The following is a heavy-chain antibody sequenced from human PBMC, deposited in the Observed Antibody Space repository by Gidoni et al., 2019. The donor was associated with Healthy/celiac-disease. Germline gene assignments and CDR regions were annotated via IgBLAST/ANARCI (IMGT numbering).Heavy chain of an antibody. Sequence: QVQLVESGGGVVQPGRSLSLSCAASGFTFSSYGMHWVRQAPGKGLEWVAVIWYDGSNKYYADSVKGRFTISRDNSKNTLYLQMNSLRAEDTAVYYCARDRAPPWYFDLWGRGTLVTFSS. CDR2: IWYDGSNK. CDR1: GFTFSSYG. CDR3: ARDRAPPWYFDL. V-gene: IGHV3-33*01. J-gene: IGHJ2*01.